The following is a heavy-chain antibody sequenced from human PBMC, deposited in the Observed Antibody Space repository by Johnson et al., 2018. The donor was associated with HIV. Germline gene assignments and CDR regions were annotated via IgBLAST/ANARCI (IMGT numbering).Heavy chain of an antibody. CDR2: ISYDGSNK. J-gene: IGHJ3*02. D-gene: IGHD6-19*01. CDR3: AKADHSSGWYLAFDI. V-gene: IGHV3-30-3*01. Sequence: LVESGGGVVQPGRSLRLSCAASGFTFSSYAMHWLRQAPGKGLEWVAVISYDGSNKYYADSVKGRFTISRDNSKNTLYLQMNSLRAEDTAVYYCAKADHSSGWYLAFDIWGQGTMVTVSS. CDR1: GFTFSSYA.